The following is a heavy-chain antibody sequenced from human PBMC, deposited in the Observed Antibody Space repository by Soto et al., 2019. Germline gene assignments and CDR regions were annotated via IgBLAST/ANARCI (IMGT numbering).Heavy chain of an antibody. CDR1: GYIFIGSY. V-gene: IGHV1-2*02. CDR3: ARGPSE. J-gene: IGHJ4*02. CDR2: IYPATGDT. Sequence: QVQLVQSGAEMKSPGSSVKVSCKATGYIFIGSYLHWIRQAPGQGPEWMGSIYPATGDTDYAQTYQGRVILTGDTAIGTAYMELKWLTFDDTGMYYCARGPSEWGQGTLVTVSS.